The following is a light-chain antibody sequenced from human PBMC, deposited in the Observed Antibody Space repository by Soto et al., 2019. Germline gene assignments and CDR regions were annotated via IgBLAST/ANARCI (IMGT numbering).Light chain of an antibody. J-gene: IGKJ2*01. V-gene: IGKV2-29*02. CDR3: MQGGT. Sequence: DIVKTQSPLFLSVTPGEPASISCTCSQSLLYSDGKTYLHWYLQRPGQSPQLLIYEVSNRFSGVPDRISGSGSGTDFTLTISRVEAEDAGVYYCMQGGTSGQGTKLEIK. CDR2: EVS. CDR1: QSLLYSDGKTY.